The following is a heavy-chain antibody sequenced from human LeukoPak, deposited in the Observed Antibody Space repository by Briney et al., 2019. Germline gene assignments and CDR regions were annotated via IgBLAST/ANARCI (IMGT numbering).Heavy chain of an antibody. CDR2: IYSSRIT. CDR3: ARAVGATYFDY. V-gene: IGHV4-59*01. J-gene: IGHJ4*02. D-gene: IGHD1-26*01. CDR1: DDSISSYY. Sequence: SETLSLTCKVSDDSISSYYWSWIRQPPGKGLEWIGYIYSSRITNYNPSLKSRVTISVDTSKNQFFLKLSSVTAADTAVYYCARAVGATYFDYWGQGTLVTVSS.